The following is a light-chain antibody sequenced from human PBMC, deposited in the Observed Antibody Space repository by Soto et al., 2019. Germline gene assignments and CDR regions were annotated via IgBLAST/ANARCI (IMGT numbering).Light chain of an antibody. Sequence: DIQMTQSPSSLSTSVGDRVTISCRASQSISTYLNWYQQKPGKAPKLLIYAASSLQSGVPSRFSGSGSGTDFTLTISSLQPEDFATYYCQQSNIIPSTFGQGTRLEIK. J-gene: IGKJ5*01. V-gene: IGKV1-39*01. CDR1: QSISTY. CDR2: AAS. CDR3: QQSNIIPST.